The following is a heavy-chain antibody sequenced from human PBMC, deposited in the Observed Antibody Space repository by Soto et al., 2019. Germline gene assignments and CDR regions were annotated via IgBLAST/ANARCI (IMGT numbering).Heavy chain of an antibody. D-gene: IGHD2-21*02. J-gene: IGHJ4*02. Sequence: PSETLSLTCTVTGDSISSRSYYWGWIRQPPGKGLEWIGSIYYSGSTYNNPSLRSRVSMSIDTSKDQFSLKLKSVTAADTALYFCARQRTSVVTQAYFDVWGTGSLVTVS. V-gene: IGHV4-39*01. CDR3: ARQRTSVVTQAYFDV. CDR2: IYYSGST. CDR1: GDSISSRSYY.